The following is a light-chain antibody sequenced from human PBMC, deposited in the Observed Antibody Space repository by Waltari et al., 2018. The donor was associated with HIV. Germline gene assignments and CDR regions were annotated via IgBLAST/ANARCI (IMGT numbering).Light chain of an antibody. CDR3: SSYADSLRVL. CDR2: EVS. Sequence: QSALTQPPSASGSLGQSVTISCTGSSSDIGAYDSVSWFQQHPRSAPKLLLYEVSRRPSAVSDRFSGSRSGSTAFLTVAGLQPDDEATYFCSSYADSLRVLFGGGTNVTVL. V-gene: IGLV2-8*01. J-gene: IGLJ3*02. CDR1: SSDIGAYDS.